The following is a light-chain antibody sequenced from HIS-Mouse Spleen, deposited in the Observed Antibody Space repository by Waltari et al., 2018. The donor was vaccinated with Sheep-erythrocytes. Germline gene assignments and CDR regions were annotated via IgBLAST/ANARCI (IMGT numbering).Light chain of an antibody. V-gene: IGKV1-8*01. Sequence: AIRMTQTPSSLSASTVDRGTITCRASQGISSYLAWYQQKPGKAPKLLIYAASTLQSGVPSRFSGSGSGTDFTLTISCLQSEDFATYYCQQYYSYYTFGQGTKLEIK. CDR2: AAS. J-gene: IGKJ2*01. CDR3: QQYYSYYT. CDR1: QGISSY.